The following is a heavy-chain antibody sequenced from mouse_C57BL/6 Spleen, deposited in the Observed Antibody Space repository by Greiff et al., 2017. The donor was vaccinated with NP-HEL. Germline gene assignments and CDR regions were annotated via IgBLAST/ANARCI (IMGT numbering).Heavy chain of an antibody. CDR3: ARYGYYGSSYYDY. Sequence: QVQLKESGAELVKPGASVKISCKASGYAFSSYWMNWVKQRPGKGLEWIGQIYPGDGDTNYNGKFKGKATLTADKSSSTAYMQLSSLTSEDSAVYFCARYGYYGSSYYDYWGQGTTLTVSS. J-gene: IGHJ2*01. D-gene: IGHD1-1*01. V-gene: IGHV1-80*01. CDR1: GYAFSSYW. CDR2: IYPGDGDT.